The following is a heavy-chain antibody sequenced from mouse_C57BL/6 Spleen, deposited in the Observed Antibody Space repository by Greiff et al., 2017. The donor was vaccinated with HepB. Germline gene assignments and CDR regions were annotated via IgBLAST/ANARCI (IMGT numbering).Heavy chain of an antibody. CDR2: INPNYGTT. CDR1: GYSFTDYN. Sequence: VQLQQSGPELVKPGASVKISCKASGYSFTDYNMNWVKQSNGKSLEWIGVINPNYGTTSYNQKFKGKATLTVDQSSSTAYMQLNSLTSEDSAVYYCARSGFITTVVATGRYAMDYWGQRTSVTVSS. D-gene: IGHD1-1*01. CDR3: ARSGFITTVVATGRYAMDY. J-gene: IGHJ4*01. V-gene: IGHV1-39*01.